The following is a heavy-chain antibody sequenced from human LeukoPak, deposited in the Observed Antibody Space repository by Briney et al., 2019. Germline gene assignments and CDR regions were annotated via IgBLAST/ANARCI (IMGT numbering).Heavy chain of an antibody. CDR2: ISGSGGST. CDR1: GFTFSSYA. D-gene: IGHD2-2*01. J-gene: IGHJ4*02. Sequence: GGSLRLSCAASGFTFSSYAMSWVRQAPGKGLEWVSAISGSGGSTYYADSVKGRFTISRDNAKNTLYLQMNSLRAEDTAVYYCARDRYPAAREFDSRGLGTLVTVSS. V-gene: IGHV3-23*01. CDR3: ARDRYPAAREFDS.